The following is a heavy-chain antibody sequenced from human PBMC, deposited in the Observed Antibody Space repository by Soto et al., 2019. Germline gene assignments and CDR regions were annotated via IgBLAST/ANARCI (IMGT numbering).Heavy chain of an antibody. J-gene: IGHJ4*02. CDR1: RGTCNFYS. CDR2: INPILDMT. D-gene: IGHD3-10*01. CDR3: ATSDGSGRTHFDY. V-gene: IGHV1-69*02. Sequence: QVQLVQSGAEVKKPGSSVRVSCAASRGTCNFYSINWMRPPPGQGLEWMGRINPILDMTNFAQKFQGRVTITADKSTSPAYMTLSSLRSEDTAVYYCATSDGSGRTHFDYWGQGTLVTVSS.